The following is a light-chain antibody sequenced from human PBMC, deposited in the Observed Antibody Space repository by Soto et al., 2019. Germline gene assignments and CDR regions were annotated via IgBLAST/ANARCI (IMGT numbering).Light chain of an antibody. J-gene: IGLJ3*02. V-gene: IGLV1-44*01. CDR2: SSN. CDR3: AAWDDSLNGRV. CDR1: HSNIGRNS. Sequence: QSALTQPPSASGTPGQRVTIPCSGTHSNIGRNSVNWYLQLPGTAPRLLIFSSNQRPLGVPDRFSGSRSGTSASLAITGLRSEDDAYYYCAAWDDSLNGRVFGGGTQLTV.